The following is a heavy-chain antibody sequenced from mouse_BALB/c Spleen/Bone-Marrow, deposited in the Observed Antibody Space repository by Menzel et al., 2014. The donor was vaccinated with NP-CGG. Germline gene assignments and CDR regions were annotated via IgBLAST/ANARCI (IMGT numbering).Heavy chain of an antibody. Sequence: EVKVVESGAGLVQPGGSLKLSCAASGFDFSRYWMSWVRQAPGKGLEWIGEINPDSSTINYTPSLKDKFIISRDNAKNMLYLQMSKVRSEDTALYYCSRLGYYGYFDYWGQGTTLTVSS. J-gene: IGHJ2*01. D-gene: IGHD2-3*01. CDR3: SRLGYYGYFDY. V-gene: IGHV4-1*02. CDR2: INPDSSTI. CDR1: GFDFSRYW.